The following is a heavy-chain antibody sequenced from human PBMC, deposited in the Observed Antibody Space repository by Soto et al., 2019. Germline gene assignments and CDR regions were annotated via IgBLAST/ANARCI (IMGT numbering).Heavy chain of an antibody. CDR3: SRETDTAIVPVFDL. V-gene: IGHV3-30-3*01. D-gene: IGHD5-18*01. Sequence: GGSLRLSCAASGFTFSNYVMHWVRQAPGKGLDWVALISDDGNNKYYADSVKGRFTISRDNSKDTLYLQMNSLRAEDTSIYYCSRETDTAIVPVFDLWGQGSLVTGSS. CDR2: ISDDGNNK. CDR1: GFTFSNYV. J-gene: IGHJ4*02.